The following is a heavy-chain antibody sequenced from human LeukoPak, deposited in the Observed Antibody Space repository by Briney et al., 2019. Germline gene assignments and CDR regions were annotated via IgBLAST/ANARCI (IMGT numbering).Heavy chain of an antibody. V-gene: IGHV3-33*01. J-gene: IGHJ3*02. Sequence: PGRSLRLSCAASGFTFSSYGMHWVRQAPGKGLEWVAVTWYDGSNKYYADSVKGRFTISRDNSKNTLYLQMNSLRAEDTAVYYCATATDFRRTDAFDIWGQGTMVTVSS. CDR1: GFTFSSYG. CDR3: ATATDFRRTDAFDI. CDR2: TWYDGSNK. D-gene: IGHD2/OR15-2a*01.